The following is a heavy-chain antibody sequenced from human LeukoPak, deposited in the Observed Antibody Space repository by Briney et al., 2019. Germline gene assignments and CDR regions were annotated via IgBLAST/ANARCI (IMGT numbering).Heavy chain of an antibody. D-gene: IGHD1-26*01. CDR3: ARDGWELPKYYFDF. J-gene: IGHJ4*02. V-gene: IGHV3-11*04. Sequence: LSLTCAVYGGSFSGYYWSWIRQPPGKGLEWVSYISGSASTTFYADSVKGRFTISRDNAKNPLYLQMNNLRAEDTAVYYCARDGWELPKYYFDFWGQGTLVTVSS. CDR2: ISGSASTT. CDR1: GGSFSGYY.